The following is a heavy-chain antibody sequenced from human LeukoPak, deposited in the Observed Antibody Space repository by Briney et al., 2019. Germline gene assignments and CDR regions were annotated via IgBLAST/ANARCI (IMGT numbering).Heavy chain of an antibody. J-gene: IGHJ4*02. Sequence: GGSLRLSCAASGFTFSSFSMNWVRQAPGKGLEWVSSISSGGDYKHYADSVKGRFTISRDNAKNSLYLQMNSLRAEDTAVYYCARGTMFPYYFDYWGQGTLVTVSS. D-gene: IGHD3-10*02. CDR1: GFTFSSFS. V-gene: IGHV3-21*01. CDR2: ISSGGDYK. CDR3: ARGTMFPYYFDY.